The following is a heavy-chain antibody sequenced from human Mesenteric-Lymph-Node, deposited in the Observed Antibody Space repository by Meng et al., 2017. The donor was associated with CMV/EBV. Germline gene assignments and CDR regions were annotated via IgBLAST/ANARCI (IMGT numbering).Heavy chain of an antibody. J-gene: IGHJ4*02. D-gene: IGHD3-22*01. CDR1: GESVSSNSAA. V-gene: IGHV6-1*01. Sequence: SQTLSLTCAISGESVSSNSAAWNWIRQSPSRGVEWLGRTYNRSKWYNDYAVSVKSRITINPDTSKNQFSLQLNSVTPEDTAVYYCARTATMTPYYFDYWGQGTLVTVSS. CDR3: ARTATMTPYYFDY. CDR2: TYNRSKWYN.